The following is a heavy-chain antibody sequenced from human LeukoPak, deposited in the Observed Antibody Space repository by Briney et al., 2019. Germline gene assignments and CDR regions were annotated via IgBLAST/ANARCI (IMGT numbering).Heavy chain of an antibody. CDR2: ISGSGAST. CDR1: GLTFGSYA. Sequence: GGSLRLSCAASGLTFGSYAMSWVRQAPGKGLEWVSSISGSGASTYYADSVKGRFTISSDNSKNTLYLQMSSLRAEDTAVYYCAKDPGGHGDYRNPRTYWGQGTLVTVSP. D-gene: IGHD4-17*01. V-gene: IGHV3-23*01. J-gene: IGHJ4*02. CDR3: AKDPGGHGDYRNPRTY.